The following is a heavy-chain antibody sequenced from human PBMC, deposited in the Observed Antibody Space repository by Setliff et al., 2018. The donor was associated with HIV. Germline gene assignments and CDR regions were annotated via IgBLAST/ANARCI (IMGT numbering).Heavy chain of an antibody. V-gene: IGHV7-4-1*02. CDR1: GYTFTNHL. J-gene: IGHJ6*03. Sequence: ASVKVSCKASGYTFTNHLMYWVRQAPGQGPEWMGWINTNTGNPTYAQGFTGRFVFSLDTSVNTAYLQISSLKAEDTAVYYCARSAKAHFDFWSGYYEDYMDVWGKGTTVTVSS. CDR3: ARSAKAHFDFWSGYYEDYMDV. D-gene: IGHD3-3*01. CDR2: INTNTGNP.